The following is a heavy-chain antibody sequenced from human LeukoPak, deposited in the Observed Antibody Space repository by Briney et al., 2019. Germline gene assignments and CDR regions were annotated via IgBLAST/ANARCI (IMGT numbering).Heavy chain of an antibody. Sequence: GRSLRLSCAASGFTFYDYAMHWVRQAPGKGLEWVSGISWNSGSIGYADSVKGRFTISRDNAKNSLYLQMNSLRAEDTALYYCAKSVYYYDSSGYYSFDYWGQGTLVTVSS. J-gene: IGHJ4*02. V-gene: IGHV3-9*01. CDR3: AKSVYYYDSSGYYSFDY. D-gene: IGHD3-22*01. CDR1: GFTFYDYA. CDR2: ISWNSGSI.